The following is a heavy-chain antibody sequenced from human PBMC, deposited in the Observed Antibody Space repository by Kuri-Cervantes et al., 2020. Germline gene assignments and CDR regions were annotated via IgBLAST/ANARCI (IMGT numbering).Heavy chain of an antibody. J-gene: IGHJ4*02. CDR3: ASTPGVVVPAAMGVGRDYFDY. Sequence: SETLSLTCTVSGGSISSYYWSWIRQPAGKGLEWIGRIYTSGSTNYNPSLKSRVTMSVDTSKNQFSLKLSSVTAADTAVYYCASTPGVVVPAAMGVGRDYFDYWGQGTLVTVSS. D-gene: IGHD2-2*01. CDR2: IYTSGST. V-gene: IGHV4-4*07. CDR1: GGSISSYY.